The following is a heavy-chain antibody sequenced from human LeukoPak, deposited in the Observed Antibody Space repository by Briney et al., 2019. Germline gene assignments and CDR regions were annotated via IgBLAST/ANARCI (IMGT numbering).Heavy chain of an antibody. J-gene: IGHJ5*02. Sequence: GGSLRLSCAASGFTFSSYAMSWVRQAPGKGLEWVSAISGSGGSTYYADSVKGRFTISRGNSKNTLYLQMNSLRAEDTAVYYCAKVGLNDLWSGFNWFDPWGQGTLVTVSS. CDR2: ISGSGGST. CDR3: AKVGLNDLWSGFNWFDP. V-gene: IGHV3-23*01. D-gene: IGHD3-3*01. CDR1: GFTFSSYA.